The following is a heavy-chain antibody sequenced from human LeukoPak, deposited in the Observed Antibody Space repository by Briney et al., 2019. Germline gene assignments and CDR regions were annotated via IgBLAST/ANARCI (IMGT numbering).Heavy chain of an antibody. J-gene: IGHJ2*01. CDR2: IYTSGHT. D-gene: IGHD5-18*01. V-gene: IGHV3-53*01. CDR1: ASTVTTNY. CDR3: ARDGGGGDRYGEFRYFDL. Sequence: PGGSLRLSCAASASTVTTNYMRWVRQAPGKGLEWVALIYTSGHTYYTESVKGRFTISRDNSNNTLFLQMNSLRGDDTAMYYCARDGGGGDRYGEFRYFDLWGRGTLVTVSS.